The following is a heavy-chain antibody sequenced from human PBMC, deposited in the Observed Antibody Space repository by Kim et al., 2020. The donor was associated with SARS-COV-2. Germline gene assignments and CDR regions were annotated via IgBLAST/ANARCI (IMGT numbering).Heavy chain of an antibody. D-gene: IGHD3-22*01. V-gene: IGHV4-39*07. CDR1: GGSISSSSYY. Sequence: SETLSLTCTVSGGSISSSSYYWGWIRQPPGKGLEWIGSIYYSGSTYYNPSLKSRVTISVDTSKNQFSLKLSSVTAADTAVYYCARGKYYYDSSGYLQYFQHWGQGTLVTVSS. CDR2: IYYSGST. CDR3: ARGKYYYDSSGYLQYFQH. J-gene: IGHJ1*01.